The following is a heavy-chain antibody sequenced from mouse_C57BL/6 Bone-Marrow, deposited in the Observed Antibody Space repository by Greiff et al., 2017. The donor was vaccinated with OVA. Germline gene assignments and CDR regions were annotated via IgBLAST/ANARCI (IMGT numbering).Heavy chain of an antibody. Sequence: QVQLQQPGAELVMPGASVKLSCKASGYTFTSYWMHWVKQRPGQGLEWIGEIDPSDSYTNSNQKFKGKSTLPVDKSSSTAYMQLSSLTSEDSAVYDCAREGPTVVAHFDVWGTGTTVTVSS. D-gene: IGHD1-1*01. CDR3: AREGPTVVAHFDV. V-gene: IGHV1-69*01. J-gene: IGHJ1*03. CDR2: IDPSDSYT. CDR1: GYTFTSYW.